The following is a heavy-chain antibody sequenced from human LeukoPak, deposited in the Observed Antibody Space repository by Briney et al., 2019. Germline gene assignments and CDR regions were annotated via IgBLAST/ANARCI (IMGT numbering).Heavy chain of an antibody. J-gene: IGHJ4*02. Sequence: GASVKVSCKASGYTFTSYDINWVRQATGQGLEWMGWMNPNSGNTGYAQKFQGRVTITRNTSISTAYMELRSLRPDDTAVYYCARGGYDFWSQDYWGQGTLVIVSS. CDR3: ARGGYDFWSQDY. CDR1: GYTFTSYD. D-gene: IGHD3-3*01. CDR2: MNPNSGNT. V-gene: IGHV1-8*03.